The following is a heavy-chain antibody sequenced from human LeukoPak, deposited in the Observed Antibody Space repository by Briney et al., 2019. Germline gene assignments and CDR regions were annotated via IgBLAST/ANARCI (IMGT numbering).Heavy chain of an antibody. CDR2: ISYDGSNK. V-gene: IGHV3-30*03. J-gene: IGHJ4*02. CDR3: ARDGRLTTFDY. Sequence: PGGSLRLSCAASGFTFSSYGMHWVRQAPGKGLEWVAVISYDGSNKYYADSVKGRFTISRDNSKNTMFLQMNSLRAEDTAVYYCARDGRLTTFDYWGQGALVTVSS. D-gene: IGHD4/OR15-4a*01. CDR1: GFTFSSYG.